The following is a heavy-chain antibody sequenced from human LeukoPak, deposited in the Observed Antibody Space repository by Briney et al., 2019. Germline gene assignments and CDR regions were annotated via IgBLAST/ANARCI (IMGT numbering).Heavy chain of an antibody. D-gene: IGHD3-22*01. CDR1: GGSITNYY. V-gene: IGHV4-59*01. J-gene: IGHJ4*02. Sequence: SETLSLTCTVSGGSITNYYWSWVRRPPGKGLEWVGYMFYGGSASYNPSLKSRVTISVDTSKNQFSLKLNSVTAADTAVYYCAGTNYDSSGYYYRFFAYWGQGTLVTVSS. CDR2: MFYGGSA. CDR3: AGTNYDSSGYYYRFFAY.